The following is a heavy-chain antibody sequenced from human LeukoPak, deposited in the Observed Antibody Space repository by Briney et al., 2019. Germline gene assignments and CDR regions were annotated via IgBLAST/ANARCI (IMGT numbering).Heavy chain of an antibody. V-gene: IGHV3-30-3*01. CDR2: ISYDGSNE. Sequence: PGGSLSLSCAASGFTFSSYAMHWVRQAPGKGLEWVAVISYDGSNEYYADSGKGRFTISRDNSKNTLYLQMNSLRAEDTGVYHCARAPSLDYGNWFHPWGQGTLVTVSS. CDR1: GFTFSSYA. CDR3: ARAPSLDYGNWFHP. J-gene: IGHJ5*02. D-gene: IGHD4-17*01.